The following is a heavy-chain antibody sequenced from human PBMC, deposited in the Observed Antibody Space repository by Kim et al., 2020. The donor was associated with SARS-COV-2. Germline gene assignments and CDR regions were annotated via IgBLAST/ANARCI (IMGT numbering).Heavy chain of an antibody. CDR3: ARGEYDYSFDI. Sequence: ASVKVSCKASGYTFTGYAIHWVRQAPGQRLEWMGWINPGNGNTRYSQKFQDRVIFTRDTSASTAYMELSSLRSEDTAVYYCARGEYDYSFDIWGQGTTVTVSS. J-gene: IGHJ3*02. V-gene: IGHV1-3*01. CDR2: INPGNGNT. D-gene: IGHD3-16*01. CDR1: GYTFTGYA.